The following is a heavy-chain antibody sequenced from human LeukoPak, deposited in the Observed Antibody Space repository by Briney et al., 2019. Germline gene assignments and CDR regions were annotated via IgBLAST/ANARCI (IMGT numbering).Heavy chain of an antibody. Sequence: PGGSLRLFCTASGFTFSDYDMNWVRLAPGKGLEWVSSISGRSSHMYYTDSAKGRFTIPRDNAKNSLYLQMNSLRAEDTAVYYCARAFPPLRTSAAGDFWGQGTLVTVSS. D-gene: IGHD6-25*01. J-gene: IGHJ4*02. CDR1: GFTFSDYD. CDR3: ARAFPPLRTSAAGDF. CDR2: ISGRSSHM. V-gene: IGHV3-21*06.